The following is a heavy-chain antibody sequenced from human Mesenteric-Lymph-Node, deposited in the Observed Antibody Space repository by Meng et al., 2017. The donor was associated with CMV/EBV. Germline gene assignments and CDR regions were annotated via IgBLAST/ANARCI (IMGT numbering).Heavy chain of an antibody. CDR2: IYYSGST. V-gene: IGHV4-39*07. CDR3: ARTIVVVPAAPVSWFDP. Sequence: SETLSLTCTVSGGSISSSSYYWGWIRQPPGKGLEWIGSIYYSGSTYYNPSLKSRVTISVDTSKNQFSLKLSSVTAADTAVYYCARTIVVVPAAPVSWFDPWGQGTLVTVSS. CDR1: GGSISSSSYY. D-gene: IGHD2-2*01. J-gene: IGHJ5*02.